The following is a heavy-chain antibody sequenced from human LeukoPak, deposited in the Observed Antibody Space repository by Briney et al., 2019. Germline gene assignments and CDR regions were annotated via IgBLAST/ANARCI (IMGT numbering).Heavy chain of an antibody. CDR2: ISYDGINK. Sequence: GGSLRLSCAASGFTFSPYTMHWVRQAPGKGLEWVAVISYDGINKYYADSVKGRFTISRDNSKNTLYLQMNSLRAEDTAVYFCARGGGLDVWGQGATVTVSS. J-gene: IGHJ6*02. D-gene: IGHD3-16*01. V-gene: IGHV3-30-3*01. CDR1: GFTFSPYT. CDR3: ARGGGLDV.